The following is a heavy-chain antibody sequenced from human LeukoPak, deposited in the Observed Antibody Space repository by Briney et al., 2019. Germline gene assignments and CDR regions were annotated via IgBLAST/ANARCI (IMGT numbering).Heavy chain of an antibody. Sequence: SQTPSLTCTVSGGSISSGSYYWSWIRPPAGKGLEWIGRIYTSGSTNYNPSLKSRVTISVDTSKNQFSLKLSSVAAADTAVYYCARYSPQVYYYYYMDVWGKGTTVTVSS. D-gene: IGHD2-15*01. V-gene: IGHV4-61*02. CDR3: ARYSPQVYYYYYMDV. CDR1: GGSISSGSYY. J-gene: IGHJ6*03. CDR2: IYTSGST.